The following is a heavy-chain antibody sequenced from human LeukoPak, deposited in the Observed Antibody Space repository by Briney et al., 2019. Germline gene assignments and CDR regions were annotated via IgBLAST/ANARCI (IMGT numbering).Heavy chain of an antibody. V-gene: IGHV1-2*02. Sequence: GASVKVSCKASGYTFTGYYTHWVRQAPGQGLEWMGWINPNSGGTNYAQKFQGRVTMTRDTSIRTVYMELSRLRSDDTAVYYCANTYALGNYYKGGFDPWGQGTLVTVSS. CDR1: GYTFTGYY. J-gene: IGHJ5*02. D-gene: IGHD3-10*01. CDR3: ANTYALGNYYKGGFDP. CDR2: INPNSGGT.